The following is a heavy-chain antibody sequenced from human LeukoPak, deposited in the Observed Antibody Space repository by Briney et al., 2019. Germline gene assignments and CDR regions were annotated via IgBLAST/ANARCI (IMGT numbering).Heavy chain of an antibody. CDR1: GGSISSSSYY. V-gene: IGHV4-39*01. D-gene: IGHD5-24*01. Sequence: SETLSLTCTVSGGSISSSSYYWGWIRQPPGKGLEWIGSIYYSGSTYYNPSPKSRVTISVDTSKNQFSLKLSSVTAADTAVYYCARGRDGYNFDYWGQGTLVTVSS. CDR3: ARGRDGYNFDY. J-gene: IGHJ4*02. CDR2: IYYSGST.